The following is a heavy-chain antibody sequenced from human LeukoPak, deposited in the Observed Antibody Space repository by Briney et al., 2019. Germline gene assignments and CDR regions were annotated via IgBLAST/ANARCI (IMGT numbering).Heavy chain of an antibody. CDR1: GYTFTSYG. V-gene: IGHV1-18*01. J-gene: IGHJ4*02. Sequence: ASVKVSCKASGYTFTSYGISWVRQAPGQGLEWMGWISAYNGNTNYAQKFQGRVTMTRDTSTSTVYMELSSLRSEDTAVYYCARHHCSSTSCPKEYWGQGTLVTVSS. D-gene: IGHD2-2*01. CDR2: ISAYNGNT. CDR3: ARHHCSSTSCPKEY.